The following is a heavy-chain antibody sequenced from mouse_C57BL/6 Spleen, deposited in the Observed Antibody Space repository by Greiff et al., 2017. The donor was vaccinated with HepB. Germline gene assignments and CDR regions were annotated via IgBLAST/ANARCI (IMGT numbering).Heavy chain of an antibody. CDR2: ISYDGSN. CDR1: GYSITSGYY. J-gene: IGHJ1*03. Sequence: EVQRVESGPGLVKPSQSLSLTCSVTGYSITSGYYWNWIRQFPGNKLEWMGYISYDGSNNYNPSLKNRISITRDTSKNQFFLKLNSVTTEDTATYYCARGGDYDGYFDVWGTGTTVTVSS. D-gene: IGHD2-4*01. V-gene: IGHV3-6*01. CDR3: ARGGDYDGYFDV.